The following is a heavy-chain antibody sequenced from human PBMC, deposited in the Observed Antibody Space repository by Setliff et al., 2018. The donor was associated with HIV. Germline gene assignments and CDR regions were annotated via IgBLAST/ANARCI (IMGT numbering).Heavy chain of an antibody. CDR3: ARDEDGYNHFDF. CDR1: GFIFSSYA. J-gene: IGHJ4*02. Sequence: GGSLRLSCAASGFIFSSYAMHWVRQAPGKGLEWVAVMSYDGNNKYYADSVKGRFTISRDNSKNTLCLQMNSLRPEDTAVYYCARDEDGYNHFDFWGQGTLVTVTS. D-gene: IGHD5-12*01. V-gene: IGHV3-30*01. CDR2: MSYDGNNK.